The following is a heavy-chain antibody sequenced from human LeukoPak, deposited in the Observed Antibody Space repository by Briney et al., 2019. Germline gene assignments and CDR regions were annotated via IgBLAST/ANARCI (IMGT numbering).Heavy chain of an antibody. V-gene: IGHV3-30*02. J-gene: IGHJ4*02. CDR3: ARDLHGGYSSDY. Sequence: GGSLRLSCAASGFPFSDYAMHWVRQAPGKGLEWVAFMGYEGIHKYYADSVKGRFTISKDNSKATLYLQMNSLRPEDTAVYYCARDLHGGYSSDYWGQGTLVTVSS. D-gene: IGHD4-23*01. CDR1: GFPFSDYA. CDR2: MGYEGIHK.